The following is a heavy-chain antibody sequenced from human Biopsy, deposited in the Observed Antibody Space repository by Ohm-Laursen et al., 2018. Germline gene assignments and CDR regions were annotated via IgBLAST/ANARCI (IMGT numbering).Heavy chain of an antibody. Sequence: SDTLSLTCAASGDSISFPYWGWFRQPPGKGLEYIRSTHDTGTTDYSPSLKTRVSLSVDTSTKVFSLILSSVTAADTAVYYCAAGATWLVHYWGQGTLVTVSS. D-gene: IGHD6-19*01. J-gene: IGHJ4*02. CDR1: GDSISFPY. CDR3: AAGATWLVHY. CDR2: THDTGTT. V-gene: IGHV4-59*07.